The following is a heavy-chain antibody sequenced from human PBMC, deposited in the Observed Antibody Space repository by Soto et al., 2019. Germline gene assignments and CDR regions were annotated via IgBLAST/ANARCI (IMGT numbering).Heavy chain of an antibody. D-gene: IGHD3-9*01. CDR1: GGSISSYY. CDR2: IYYSGST. J-gene: IGHJ4*02. CDR3: ARQRGYYDILTGYYTTPHFDY. V-gene: IGHV4-59*08. Sequence: PSETLSLTCTVSGGSISSYYWSWIRQPPGKGLECIGYIYYSGSTNYNPPLKSRVTISVDTSKNQFSLKLSSVTAADTAVYYCARQRGYYDILTGYYTTPHFDYCGQGTLVSVSS.